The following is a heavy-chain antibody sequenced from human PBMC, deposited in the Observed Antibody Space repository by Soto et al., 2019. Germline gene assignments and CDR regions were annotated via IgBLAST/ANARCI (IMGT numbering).Heavy chain of an antibody. V-gene: IGHV5-51*01. J-gene: IGHJ6*02. CDR2: IFPCDSYT. D-gene: IGHD4-4*01. CDR1: GYSCTSYW. CDR3: ARHDYSSYYGMDV. Sequence: ESLKTSFTGSGYSCTSYWIGWVRQIPGKGLEWMGIIFPCDSYTRYSPSFQGQVTISADKSISTAYLQWSSLKASDTAMYYCARHDYSSYYGMDVWGQGTTVTVSS.